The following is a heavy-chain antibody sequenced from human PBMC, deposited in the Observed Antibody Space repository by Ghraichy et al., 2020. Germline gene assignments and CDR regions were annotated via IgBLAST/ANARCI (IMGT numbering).Heavy chain of an antibody. V-gene: IGHV1-18*01. CDR3: VRWSRGLKGWGRGPQPDY. D-gene: IGHD3-16*01. J-gene: IGHJ4*02. CDR1: GFTFSTYG. Sequence: ASVKVSCKASGFTFSTYGLSWVRQAPGQGLDWMGWISGYNGNTSYAQKVQGRLTMTTDTGTSTAYMELRSLRFDDTAMYYCVRWSRGLKGWGRGPQPDYWGQGTLVTVSS. CDR2: ISGYNGNT.